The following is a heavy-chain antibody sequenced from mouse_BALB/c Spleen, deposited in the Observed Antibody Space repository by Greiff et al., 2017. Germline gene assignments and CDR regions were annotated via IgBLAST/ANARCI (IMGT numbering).Heavy chain of an antibody. J-gene: IGHJ1*01. CDR3: TKYRDEGDWYFDV. D-gene: IGHD2-14*01. CDR1: GYSFTSYW. V-gene: IGHV1-5*01. CDR2: IYPGNSDT. Sequence: VQLQQSGTVLARPGASVKMSCKASGYSFTSYWMHWVKQRPGQGLEWIGAIYPGNSDTSYNQKFKGKAKLTAVTSASTAYMELSSLTNEDSAVYYCTKYRDEGDWYFDVWGEGTTVTVSS.